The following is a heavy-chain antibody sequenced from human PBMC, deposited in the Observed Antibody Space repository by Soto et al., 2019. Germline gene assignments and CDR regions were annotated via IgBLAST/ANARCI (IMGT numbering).Heavy chain of an antibody. V-gene: IGHV4-39*01. CDR3: ARHQDCSGGSCYTSGAFDI. D-gene: IGHD2-15*01. CDR1: GGSISSSSYY. Sequence: SETLSLTCTVSGGSISSSSYYWGWIRQPPGKGLEWIGSIYYSGSTYYNPSLKSRVTISVDTSKNQFSLKLSSVTAADTAVYYCARHQDCSGGSCYTSGAFDIWGQGTMVTVSS. CDR2: IYYSGST. J-gene: IGHJ3*02.